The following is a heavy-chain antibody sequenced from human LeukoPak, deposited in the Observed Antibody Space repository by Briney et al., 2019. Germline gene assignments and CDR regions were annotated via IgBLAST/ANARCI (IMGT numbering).Heavy chain of an antibody. Sequence: PGGSLRLSCAASGFTFSNYAMSWVRQAPGKGLEWVSTISNSGDATYYADSVKGRFTISRDNSKNTLYLQMNSLRAEDTAVYYCARGIAARPSDFDYWGQGTLVTVSS. J-gene: IGHJ4*02. CDR3: ARGIAARPSDFDY. CDR2: ISNSGDAT. D-gene: IGHD6-6*01. CDR1: GFTFSNYA. V-gene: IGHV3-23*01.